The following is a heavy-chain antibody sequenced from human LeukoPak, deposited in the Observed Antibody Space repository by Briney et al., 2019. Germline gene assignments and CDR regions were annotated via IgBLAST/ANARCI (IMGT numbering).Heavy chain of an antibody. D-gene: IGHD5-18*01. CDR3: ARELDTALLLMDV. J-gene: IGHJ6*02. CDR2: ISYDGSNK. CDR1: GFTFSSYA. V-gene: IGHV3-30-3*01. Sequence: GGSLRLSCAASGFTFSSYAMHWVRQAPGKGLEWVAVISYDGSNKYYADSVKGRFTISRDNSKNTLYLQMNSLRAEDTAVYYCARELDTALLLMDVWGQGTTVTVSS.